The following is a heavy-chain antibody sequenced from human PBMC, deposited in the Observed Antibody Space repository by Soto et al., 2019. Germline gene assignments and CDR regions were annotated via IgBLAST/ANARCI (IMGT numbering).Heavy chain of an antibody. D-gene: IGHD3-10*01. CDR3: AKEPGVPGRGLDY. CDR1: GFQFSGFA. J-gene: IGHJ4*02. Sequence: VGSLRLSWAASGFQFSGFAWALVSPAPGKGLEWVTTIAVSGSTYYADSVKGRFTVSRDNSNNALYLQMSTLRAEDTAVYYCAKEPGVPGRGLDYWGQGTLVNLSA. V-gene: IGHV3-23*01. CDR2: IAVSGST.